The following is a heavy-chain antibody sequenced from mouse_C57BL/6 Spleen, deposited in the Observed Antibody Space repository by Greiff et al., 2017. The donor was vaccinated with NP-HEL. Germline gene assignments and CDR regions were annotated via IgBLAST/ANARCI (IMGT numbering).Heavy chain of an antibody. CDR1: GYNITNTY. V-gene: IGHV14-3*01. CDR2: IDPANGNT. CDR3: ARPFYSSGSPCSALDY. Sequence: EVKLVESVAELVRPGASVKLSCTASGYNITNTYMHWVKQRPEQGLEWIGRIDPANGNTKYDPKFQGKATITADTSSNTAYLQLSSLTSEDTAIYYGARPFYSSGSPCSALDYWGQGTSVTVSA. J-gene: IGHJ4*01. D-gene: IGHD3-2*02.